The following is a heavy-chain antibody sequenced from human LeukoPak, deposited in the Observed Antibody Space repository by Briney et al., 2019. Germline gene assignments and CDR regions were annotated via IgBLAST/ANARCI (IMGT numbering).Heavy chain of an antibody. Sequence: SETLPLTCTVSDGSISSYYWSWIRQPAGKGLEWIGRIYTGGSASYNPSLKSRVTMSVDTSKNQFSLKLSSVTAADTAVYYCARDRDSSSWFNWFDPWGQGTLVTVSS. J-gene: IGHJ5*02. CDR2: IYTGGSA. D-gene: IGHD6-13*01. CDR1: DGSISSYY. CDR3: ARDRDSSSWFNWFDP. V-gene: IGHV4-4*07.